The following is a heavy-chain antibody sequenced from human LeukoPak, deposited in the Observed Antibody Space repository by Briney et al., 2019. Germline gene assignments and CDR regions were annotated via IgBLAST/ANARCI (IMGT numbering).Heavy chain of an antibody. CDR3: ARDGGATYYYDSSEFDY. CDR2: IKQDGSEK. V-gene: IGHV3-7*01. D-gene: IGHD3-22*01. Sequence: GGSLRLSCAASGFTFSSYWMSWVRQAPGKGLEWVANIKQDGSEKYYVDSVKGRFTISRDNAKNSLYLQMNSLRAEDTAVYYCARDGGATYYYDSSEFDYWGRGTLATVSS. J-gene: IGHJ4*02. CDR1: GFTFSSYW.